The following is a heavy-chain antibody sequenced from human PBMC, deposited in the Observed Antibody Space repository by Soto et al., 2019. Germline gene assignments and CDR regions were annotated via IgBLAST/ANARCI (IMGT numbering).Heavy chain of an antibody. CDR1: GFTFSSYS. CDR2: ISSSSSYI. J-gene: IGHJ6*02. D-gene: IGHD2-2*01. CDR3: ARSNRPNLVVPPSYYYYGMDV. Sequence: PGGSRRLSCAASGFTFSSYSMNWVRQAPGKGLEWVSSISSSSSYIYYADSVKGRFTISRDNAKNSLYLQMNSLRAEDTAVYYCARSNRPNLVVPPSYYYYGMDVWGQGTTVTVSS. V-gene: IGHV3-21*01.